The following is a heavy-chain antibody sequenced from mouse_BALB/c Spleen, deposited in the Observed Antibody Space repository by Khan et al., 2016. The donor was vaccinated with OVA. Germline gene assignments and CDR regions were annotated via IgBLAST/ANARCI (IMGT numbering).Heavy chain of an antibody. V-gene: IGHV3-2*02. CDR2: ISYSGVT. Sequence: EVQLQESGPGLVKPSQSLSLTCTVTGYSITSGYAWNWIRQFPGNKLEWMGYISYSGVTSYTPSLKSRISITRDTSKNQFFLQLNSVPTEDTATNDDARGNYYGYYFDYWGQGTTLTVSA. CDR1: GYSITSGYA. CDR3: ARGNYYGYYFDY. J-gene: IGHJ2*01. D-gene: IGHD1-1*01.